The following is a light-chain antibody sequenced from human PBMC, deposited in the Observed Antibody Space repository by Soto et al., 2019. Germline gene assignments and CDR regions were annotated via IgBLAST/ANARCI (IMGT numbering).Light chain of an antibody. V-gene: IGLV2-14*03. Sequence: QSVLTQPAPLSGSPGQSITISFTRASSEGFGYNYVSWYQHHPGKAPKLIIYDVSNRPSGVSIRFSGSKSDNTASLTISGLQPEDEADYHCSSYTTSNTRQIVFGTGTKVTVL. J-gene: IGLJ1*01. CDR1: SSEGFGYNY. CDR3: SSYTTSNTRQIV. CDR2: DVS.